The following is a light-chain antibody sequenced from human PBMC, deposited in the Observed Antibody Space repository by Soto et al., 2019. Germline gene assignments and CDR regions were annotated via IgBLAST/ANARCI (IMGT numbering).Light chain of an antibody. J-gene: IGKJ1*01. CDR1: PSVSSS. CDR3: QQRSNWPWT. V-gene: IGKV3-11*01. CDR2: DAS. Sequence: ETVLTQSPAILSLSPGERATLSCRASPSVSSSLAWYQQKPGQAPRLLIYDASNRATGIPARFSGSGSGADXTXXISXXEPXXFXVYYCQQRSNWPWTFGQGTKVEIK.